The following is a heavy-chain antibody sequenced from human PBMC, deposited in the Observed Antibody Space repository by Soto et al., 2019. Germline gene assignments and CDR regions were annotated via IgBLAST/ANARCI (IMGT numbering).Heavy chain of an antibody. J-gene: IGHJ5*02. CDR3: ARRNSPEGYCSGGSCYSNWFDP. V-gene: IGHV5-51*01. D-gene: IGHD2-15*01. Sequence: ESLQISCKGSGYSFTSYWIGWVRQMPGKGLEWMGNIYPGDSDTRYSPSFQGQVTISADKSISTAYLQWSSLKASDTAMYYCARRNSPEGYCSGGSCYSNWFDPWGQGTLVTVS. CDR2: IYPGDSDT. CDR1: GYSFTSYW.